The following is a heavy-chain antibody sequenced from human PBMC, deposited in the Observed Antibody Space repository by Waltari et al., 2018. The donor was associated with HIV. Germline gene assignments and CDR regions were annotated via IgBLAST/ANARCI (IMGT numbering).Heavy chain of an antibody. CDR3: ARRQQLTD. CDR1: GFTFSSSW. J-gene: IGHJ4*02. Sequence: EVRLVVSGGGLVQPGGSLGLSCAASGFTFSSSWMTWVRQAPGKRLEWVASRREDGSERHYVDSVKGRFTISGDNAKNSLYLQMNSLRAEDTAVYYCARRQQLTDWGQGTLVTVSS. CDR2: RREDGSER. D-gene: IGHD6-13*01. V-gene: IGHV3-7*01.